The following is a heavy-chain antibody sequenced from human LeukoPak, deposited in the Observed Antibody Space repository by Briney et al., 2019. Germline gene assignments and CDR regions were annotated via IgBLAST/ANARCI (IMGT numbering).Heavy chain of an antibody. Sequence: GGSLRLSCAASGLTFSSYAMSWVRQAPGKGLEWVSAISGSGGSTYYADSVKGRFTISRDNSKNTLYLQMNSLRAEDTAVYYCAKEYCSGGSCYSTVYYFDYWGQGTLVTVSS. CDR2: ISGSGGST. CDR1: GLTFSSYA. CDR3: AKEYCSGGSCYSTVYYFDY. V-gene: IGHV3-23*01. J-gene: IGHJ4*02. D-gene: IGHD2-15*01.